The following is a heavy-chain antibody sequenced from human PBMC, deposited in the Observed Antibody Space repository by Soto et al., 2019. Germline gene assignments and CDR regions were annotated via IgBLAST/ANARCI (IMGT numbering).Heavy chain of an antibody. J-gene: IGHJ4*02. Sequence: RASVKVSCKASGGTFSSYAISWVRQAPGQGLEWMGGIIPIFGTANYAQKFQGRVTITADESTSTAYMELSSLRSEDTAVYYCARDSSGYDSNPIDWGQGTLVTVSS. D-gene: IGHD5-12*01. V-gene: IGHV1-69*13. CDR1: GGTFSSYA. CDR2: IIPIFGTA. CDR3: ARDSSGYDSNPID.